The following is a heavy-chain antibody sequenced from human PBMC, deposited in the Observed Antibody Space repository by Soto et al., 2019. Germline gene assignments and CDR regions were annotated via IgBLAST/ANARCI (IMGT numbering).Heavy chain of an antibody. D-gene: IGHD3-22*01. Sequence: GASVKVSCKASGGTFSKNTISWVRQAPGQGLEWMGGIMPVFGRPNYAQKFQGRVTITADEYTRTAYMELSRLKSDDTAVYYCARQFDYDTSGYYYAYWGQGTKVTVSS. CDR2: IMPVFGRP. CDR1: GGTFSKNT. V-gene: IGHV1-69*13. J-gene: IGHJ4*02. CDR3: ARQFDYDTSGYYYAY.